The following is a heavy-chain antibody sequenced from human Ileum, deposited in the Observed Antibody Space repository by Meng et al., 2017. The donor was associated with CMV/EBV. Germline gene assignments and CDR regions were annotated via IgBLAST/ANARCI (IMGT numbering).Heavy chain of an antibody. Sequence: RSLASGVSCGSLLRPYWWHWVRHPPGRGLEWIAEIFPTGPTHYNPSLKRRVTIAIDNSKNRFSLKLTSVTAADKAVYFCGDPPAGYWGQGVLVTVSS. CDR2: IFPTGPT. CDR3: GDPPAGY. V-gene: IGHV4-4*01. CDR1: CGSLLRPYW. J-gene: IGHJ4*02.